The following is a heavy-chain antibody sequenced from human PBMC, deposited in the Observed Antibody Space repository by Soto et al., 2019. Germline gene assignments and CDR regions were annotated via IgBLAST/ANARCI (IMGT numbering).Heavy chain of an antibody. J-gene: IGHJ5*02. CDR1: GGSISSSSYY. V-gene: IGHV4-39*07. CDR3: ARGGEDDFWSGPSFDP. Sequence: SETLSLTCTVSGGSISSSSYYWGWIRQPPGKGLEWIGSIYYSGSTYYNPSLKSRVTISVDTSKNQFSLKLSSVPAADTAVYYCARGGEDDFWSGPSFDPWGQGTLVTVSS. CDR2: IYYSGST. D-gene: IGHD3-3*01.